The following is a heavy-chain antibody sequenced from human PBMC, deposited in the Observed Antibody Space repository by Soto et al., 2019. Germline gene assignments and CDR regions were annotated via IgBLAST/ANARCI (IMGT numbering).Heavy chain of an antibody. CDR2: INPGNGNT. CDR3: ARRKERSGPYYLDL. CDR1: GYTFRIYR. V-gene: IGHV1-3*01. Sequence: GASVKRCCRAAGYTFRIYRMNWVRQAHGRRLEWMGWINPGNGNTKYSQKLQGRVIIERDTSASTAYLELSSLRSDDSAVYFCARRKERSGPYYLDLCGQGTQVTVSS. J-gene: IGHJ4*02. D-gene: IGHD6-25*01.